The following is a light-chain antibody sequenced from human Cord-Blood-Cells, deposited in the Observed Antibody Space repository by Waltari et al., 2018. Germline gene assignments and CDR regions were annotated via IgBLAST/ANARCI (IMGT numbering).Light chain of an antibody. Sequence: DIQMTQSPSTLPASVGDRVSITCRASSSISSWLAWYQQKPGKAPKLLIYKASSLESGVPLSFSGSGSGTEFTLTISSLQPDDFATYYCQQYNSYSTFGQGTKLEIK. V-gene: IGKV1-5*03. J-gene: IGKJ2*01. CDR1: SSISSW. CDR2: KAS. CDR3: QQYNSYST.